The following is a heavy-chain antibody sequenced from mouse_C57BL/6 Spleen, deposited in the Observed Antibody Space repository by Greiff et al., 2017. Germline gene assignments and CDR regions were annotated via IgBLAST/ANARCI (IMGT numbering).Heavy chain of an antibody. CDR2: INPGSGGT. J-gene: IGHJ3*01. Sequence: QVQLKESGAELVRPGTSVKVSCKASGYAFTNYLIEWVKQMPGQGLEWIGVINPGSGGTNYNEKFKGKATLTADKSSSTAYMQLSSLTSEDSAVYFCARRGDGYYRGFAYWGQGTLVTVSA. CDR1: GYAFTNYL. V-gene: IGHV1-54*01. CDR3: ARRGDGYYRGFAY. D-gene: IGHD2-3*01.